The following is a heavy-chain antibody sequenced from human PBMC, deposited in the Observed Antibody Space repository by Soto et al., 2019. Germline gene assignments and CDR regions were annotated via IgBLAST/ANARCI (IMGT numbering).Heavy chain of an antibody. J-gene: IGHJ5*02. CDR3: ARDTARYYCGGDCYSVDP. D-gene: IGHD2-21*02. V-gene: IGHV3-11*01. CDR2: ISSSGSTI. Sequence: QVQLVESGGGLVKPGGSLRLSCAASGFTFSDYYMSWIRQAPGKGLGWVPYISSSGSTIYYADSVKGRFTISRDNAKNSLSLQMNSLRAEDTAGYDCARDTARYYCGGDCYSVDPWGQGTLVTVSS. CDR1: GFTFSDYY.